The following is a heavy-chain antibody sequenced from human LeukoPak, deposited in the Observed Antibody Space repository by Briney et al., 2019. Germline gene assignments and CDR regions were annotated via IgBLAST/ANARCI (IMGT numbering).Heavy chain of an antibody. D-gene: IGHD6-13*01. CDR2: IYYSGST. Sequence: SETLSLTCTVSGGSISSYYWSWIRQPPGKGLEWIGYIYYSGSTNYNPSLKSRVTISVDTSKNQFSLKLSSVTAADTAVYYCARDPRAAAGLDYYYGMDVWGKGTRSPSPQ. CDR3: ARDPRAAAGLDYYYGMDV. J-gene: IGHJ6*04. CDR1: GGSISSYY. V-gene: IGHV4-59*01.